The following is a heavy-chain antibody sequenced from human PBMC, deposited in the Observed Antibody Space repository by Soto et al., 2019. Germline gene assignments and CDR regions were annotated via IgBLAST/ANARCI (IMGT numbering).Heavy chain of an antibody. D-gene: IGHD6-19*01. CDR2: ISGRGGSA. V-gene: IGHV3-23*01. CDR3: AKVMMAGLDAFDI. J-gene: IGHJ3*02. CDR1: GFTFSSYA. Sequence: GGSLRLSCAASGFTFSSYAMSWVRQAPGEGLEGVSAISGRGGSAYYADSGKGRVTISRDNSKNTLYLQMKSLGTEDQAGYYWAKVMMAGLDAFDIWGQGTMVTVSS.